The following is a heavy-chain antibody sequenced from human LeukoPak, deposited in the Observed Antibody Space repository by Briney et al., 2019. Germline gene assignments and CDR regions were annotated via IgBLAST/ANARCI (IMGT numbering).Heavy chain of an antibody. CDR3: AREAFSSGYYDDY. CDR1: GGSISSSSYY. D-gene: IGHD3-22*01. Sequence: PSETLSLTCIVSGGSISSSSYYWGWNRQPRGRGLQWIGSIYHSGSTYYNPSLRSRVTISVDTSKNQFSLKLSSVTAADTVVYYCAREAFSSGYYDDYWGQGTLVTVSS. V-gene: IGHV4-39*07. J-gene: IGHJ4*02. CDR2: IYHSGST.